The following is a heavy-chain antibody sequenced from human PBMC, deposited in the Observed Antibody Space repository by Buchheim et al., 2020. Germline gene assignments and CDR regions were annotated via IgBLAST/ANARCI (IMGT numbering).Heavy chain of an antibody. CDR1: GGSISSGGYY. J-gene: IGHJ5*02. D-gene: IGHD2-15*01. CDR2: TYYSGST. Sequence: QVQLQESGPGLVKPSQTLSLTCTVSGGSISSGGYYWSWIRQHPGKGLEWIGYTYYSGSTYYNPSLKSRVTISVDTSKNQFSLKLSSVTAADTAVYYCARADIVVVVAAPRPLGFDPRGQGTL. V-gene: IGHV4-31*03. CDR3: ARADIVVVVAAPRPLGFDP.